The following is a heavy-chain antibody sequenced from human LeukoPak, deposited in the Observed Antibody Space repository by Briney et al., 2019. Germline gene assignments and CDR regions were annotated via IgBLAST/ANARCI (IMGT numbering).Heavy chain of an antibody. CDR1: GFTVSSYY. CDR2: IYSGGST. V-gene: IGHV3-53*01. Sequence: SGGSLRLSCAASGFTVSSYYMSWVRQAPGKGLEWVSLIYSGGSTYYADSVKGRFTISRDNSKNMLYLQMNSLRAEDTAVYYCARGPSGFDYWGQGTLVTVSS. J-gene: IGHJ4*02. CDR3: ARGPSGFDY. D-gene: IGHD3-10*01.